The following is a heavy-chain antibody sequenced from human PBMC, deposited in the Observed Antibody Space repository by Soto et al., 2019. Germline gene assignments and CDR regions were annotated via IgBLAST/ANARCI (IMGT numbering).Heavy chain of an antibody. CDR3: ARRDYIRSYQLGY. V-gene: IGHV4-39*01. D-gene: IGHD3-10*02. CDR1: GGYISSRSHH. Sequence: SETLSLTCTVSGGYISSRSHHCGWIRQAPGRGLEWIGTNSDSVNTYSNSSLRGRVTISVDPAKNQFSLRLTSVTAADTAVYYCARRDYIRSYQLGYWGRRAMVTVSS. CDR2: NSDSVNT. J-gene: IGHJ4*02.